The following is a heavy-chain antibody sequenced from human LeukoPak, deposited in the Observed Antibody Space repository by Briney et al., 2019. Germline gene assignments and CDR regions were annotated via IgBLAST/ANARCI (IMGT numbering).Heavy chain of an antibody. Sequence: GGSLRLSCAASGFTFSSYSMNWVRQAPGKGLEWVSSISSSSSYIYYADSVKGRFTISRDNAKNSLYLQMNSLRAEDTAVYYCARGVVYPTWSGPHWSDYWGQGTLVAVSS. J-gene: IGHJ4*02. V-gene: IGHV3-21*01. CDR1: GFTFSSYS. CDR2: ISSSSSYI. D-gene: IGHD3-3*01. CDR3: ARGVVYPTWSGPHWSDY.